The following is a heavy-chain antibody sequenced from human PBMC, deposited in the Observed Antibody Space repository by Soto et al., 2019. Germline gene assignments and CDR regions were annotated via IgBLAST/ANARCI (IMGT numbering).Heavy chain of an antibody. D-gene: IGHD1-1*01. CDR3: VREGSTGGHFDS. CDR2: TRQDGGQS. Sequence: EVQLVESGGGLVQPGGSLRLSCEASGFTLSSYWMSWIRQAPGKGLEWVANTRQDGGQSYLVDSVQGRFTISRDNAKNSVYQQMNSLRAEDTAVYYCVREGSTGGHFDSWGREPWSPSPQ. CDR1: GFTLSSYW. V-gene: IGHV3-7*01. J-gene: IGHJ4*02.